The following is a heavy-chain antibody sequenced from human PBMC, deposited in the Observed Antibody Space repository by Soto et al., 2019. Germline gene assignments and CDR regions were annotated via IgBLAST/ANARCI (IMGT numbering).Heavy chain of an antibody. Sequence: GGSLRLSCAASGFTFTRYSMNWVRQALGKGLEWVSSISSTTNYIYYGDSMKGRSTISRDNAKNSLYLEMNSLRAEDTAVYYCARESEDLTSNFDYWGQGTILTVYS. CDR3: ARESEDLTSNFDY. CDR2: ISSTTNYI. CDR1: GFTFTRYS. V-gene: IGHV3-21*06. J-gene: IGHJ4*02.